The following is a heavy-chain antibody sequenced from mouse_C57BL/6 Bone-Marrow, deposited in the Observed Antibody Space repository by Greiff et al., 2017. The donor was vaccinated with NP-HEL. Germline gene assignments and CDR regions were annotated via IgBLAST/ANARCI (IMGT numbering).Heavy chain of an antibody. D-gene: IGHD1-1*01. Sequence: VKLQESGAELARPGASVKLSCKASGYTFKSYGISWVKQRTGQGLEWIGEIYPRSGNTYYNEKFKGKATLTAEKSSSTAYMELRSLTSEDSAVYFCARSDYATDYWGQGTTLTVSS. CDR2: IYPRSGNT. J-gene: IGHJ2*01. V-gene: IGHV1-81*01. CDR1: GYTFKSYG. CDR3: ARSDYATDY.